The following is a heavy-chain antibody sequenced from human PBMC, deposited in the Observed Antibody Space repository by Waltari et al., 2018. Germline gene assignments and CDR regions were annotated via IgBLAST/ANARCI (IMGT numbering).Heavy chain of an antibody. CDR3: AKGADLGVDY. CDR2: IAYDRSNK. V-gene: IGHV3-30*18. D-gene: IGHD1-26*01. J-gene: IGHJ4*02. Sequence: QVQLVESGGGVVQPGRSLRLSCAASGFTFSSYGMHWVRQAPGKGLEWVSVIAYDRSNKYYADSVKGRFTISRDNSKNTLYLQMNSLRAEDTAVYYCAKGADLGVDYWGQGTLVTVSS. CDR1: GFTFSSYG.